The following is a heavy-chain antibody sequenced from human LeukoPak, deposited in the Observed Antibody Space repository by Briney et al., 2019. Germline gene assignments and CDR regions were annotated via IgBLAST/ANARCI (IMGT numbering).Heavy chain of an antibody. V-gene: IGHV3-30-3*01. J-gene: IGHJ5*02. D-gene: IGHD5-24*01. Sequence: GRSLRLSCAASGFTFSSYAMHWVRQAPGEGLEWVAVISYDGSNKYYADSVKGRFTISRDNSKNTLYLQMNSLRAEDTAVYYCPAGMATNLPWGQGTLVTVSS. CDR2: ISYDGSNK. CDR3: PAGMATNLP. CDR1: GFTFSSYA.